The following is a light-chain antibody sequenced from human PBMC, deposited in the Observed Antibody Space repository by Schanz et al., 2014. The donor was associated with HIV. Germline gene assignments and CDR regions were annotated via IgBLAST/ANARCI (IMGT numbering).Light chain of an antibody. CDR3: QQSYSPPWT. J-gene: IGKJ1*01. Sequence: DIQMTQSPSSLSASVGDRVTITCRASQSISISLNWYQQKPGKAPRLLIYATSLLHTGVPSRFSGSGSGTHFTLTITSLQFDDFATYYCQQSYSPPWTFGQGTKVEIK. CDR2: ATS. CDR1: QSISIS. V-gene: IGKV1-39*01.